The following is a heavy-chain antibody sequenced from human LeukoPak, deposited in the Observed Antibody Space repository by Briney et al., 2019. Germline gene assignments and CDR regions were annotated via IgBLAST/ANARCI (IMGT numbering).Heavy chain of an antibody. CDR1: GYSYNSYW. Sequence: GESLKISCKGSGYSYNSYWIGWVRQMPGKGLEWMGIIYPGDSDTRYSPSFQGQVTISADKSISTAYLQWSSLKASDTAMYYCAARGSEGGSAFDIWGQGTMVTVSS. D-gene: IGHD3-16*01. J-gene: IGHJ3*02. CDR2: IYPGDSDT. CDR3: AARGSEGGSAFDI. V-gene: IGHV5-51*01.